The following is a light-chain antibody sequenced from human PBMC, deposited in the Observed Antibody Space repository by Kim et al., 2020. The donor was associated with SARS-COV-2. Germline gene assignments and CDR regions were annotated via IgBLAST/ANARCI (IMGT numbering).Light chain of an antibody. CDR2: AAT. V-gene: IGKV3-20*01. CDR1: QSVTDTI. J-gene: IGKJ2*01. Sequence: IVLTQSPGTLSLSPGERATLSCRASQSVTDTILGWYQQKPGQAPRLLIYAATSRATGIPDRFSGSGSGTDFTLTISRLEPEDSAVYYCQYSGTFGQGTKVDIK. CDR3: QYSGT.